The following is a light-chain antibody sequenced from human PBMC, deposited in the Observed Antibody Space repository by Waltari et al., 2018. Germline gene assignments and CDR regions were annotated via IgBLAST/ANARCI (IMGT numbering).Light chain of an antibody. CDR1: SSDIGAFNF. CDR2: DVS. J-gene: IGLJ3*02. Sequence: QSVLTQPASVSGSPGQSITISCAATSSDIGAFNFISWYQQRPGKAPELLVYDVSQRPSGVSTRFSGSKSDNTAALTISGLQAEDEAVYYCSSFSSSTAWMFGGGTKVTVL. V-gene: IGLV2-14*01. CDR3: SSFSSSTAWM.